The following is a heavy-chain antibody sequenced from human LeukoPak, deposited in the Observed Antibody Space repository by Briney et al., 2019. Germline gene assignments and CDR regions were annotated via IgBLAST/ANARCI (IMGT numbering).Heavy chain of an antibody. CDR2: INPNSGGT. V-gene: IGHV1-2*02. CDR1: GYTFTGYY. D-gene: IGHD1-26*01. J-gene: IGHJ4*02. Sequence: ASVKVSCTASGYTFTGYYMHWVRQAPGQGLEWMGWINPNSGGTNYAQKFQGRVTMTRDTSISTAYMELSRLRSDDTAVYYCASSSGSYSYYFDYWGQGTLVTVSS. CDR3: ASSSGSYSYYFDY.